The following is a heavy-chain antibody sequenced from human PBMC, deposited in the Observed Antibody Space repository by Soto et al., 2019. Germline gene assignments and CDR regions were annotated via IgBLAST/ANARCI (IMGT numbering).Heavy chain of an antibody. J-gene: IGHJ5*02. CDR1: GGSFSGYS. Sequence: QVQLQQWGAGLLKPSETLSLTCAVYGGSFSGYSWNWIRQPPGKGLEWIGEINHSGSTNYNPSLKSRVTISVDTSKNQLSLKLSSVTAADTAVYYCAISGTYRGDWFDPWGQGTLVTVS. CDR3: AISGTYRGDWFDP. D-gene: IGHD1-26*01. V-gene: IGHV4-34*01. CDR2: INHSGST.